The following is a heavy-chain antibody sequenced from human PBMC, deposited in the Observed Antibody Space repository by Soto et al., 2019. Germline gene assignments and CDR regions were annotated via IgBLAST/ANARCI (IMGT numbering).Heavy chain of an antibody. D-gene: IGHD2-21*02. CDR1: GFSLSTSGVG. Sequence: QITLKESGPTLVKPTQTLTLTCTFSGFSLSTSGVGVGWIRQPPGKALEWHALIYWDDDKRYSPSLRSRLTISKDTSKNQVVLTMTNMDPVDTATYYCIQSRCGGDCLQSYASHYYYGMDVWGQGTTVTVSS. CDR3: IQSRCGGDCLQSYASHYYYGMDV. CDR2: IYWDDDK. J-gene: IGHJ6*02. V-gene: IGHV2-5*02.